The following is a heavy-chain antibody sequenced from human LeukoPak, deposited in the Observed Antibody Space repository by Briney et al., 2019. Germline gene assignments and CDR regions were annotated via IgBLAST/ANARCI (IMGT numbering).Heavy chain of an antibody. CDR2: ISGSGSTI. CDR1: GFTFSSYE. CDR3: ARGYSDSRGAFVV. J-gene: IGHJ3*01. Sequence: GGSLRLSCAASGFTFSSYEMNWVRQAPGKGLEWVSYISGSGSTIHYADSVKGRFTISRDNAKNSLSLQMNSLRAEDTAVYYCARGYSDSRGAFVVWGQGTMVTVSS. D-gene: IGHD4-11*01. V-gene: IGHV3-48*03.